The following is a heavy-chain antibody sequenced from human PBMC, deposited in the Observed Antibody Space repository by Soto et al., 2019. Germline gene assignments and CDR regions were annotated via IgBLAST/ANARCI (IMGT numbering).Heavy chain of an antibody. CDR2: ISYDGSNK. D-gene: IGHD1-26*01. Sequence: GGSLRLSCAASGFTFSGYGMHWVRQAPGKGLEWVAVISYDGSNKYYADSVKGRFTISRDNSKNTLYLQMNSLRAEDTAVYYCERALGRDEGATASGYYYYYGMDVWGQGTTVTVSS. V-gene: IGHV3-30*03. J-gene: IGHJ6*02. CDR1: GFTFSGYG. CDR3: ERALGRDEGATASGYYYYYGMDV.